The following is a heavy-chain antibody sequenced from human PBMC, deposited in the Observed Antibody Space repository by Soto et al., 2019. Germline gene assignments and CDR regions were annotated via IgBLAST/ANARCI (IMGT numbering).Heavy chain of an antibody. Sequence: ASVKVSCKAPGDTFTSYYLNWVRQAPGQGLEWMGVINPRGGSTKYAQKFQGRTTMTRDTSRSTVYMELSSLRSDDTAIYYCARSSGGNFGIIIEGSNWFDPWGQGTLVTVSS. CDR1: GDTFTSYY. CDR2: INPRGGST. D-gene: IGHD3-3*01. CDR3: ARSSGGNFGIIIEGSNWFDP. V-gene: IGHV1-46*01. J-gene: IGHJ5*02.